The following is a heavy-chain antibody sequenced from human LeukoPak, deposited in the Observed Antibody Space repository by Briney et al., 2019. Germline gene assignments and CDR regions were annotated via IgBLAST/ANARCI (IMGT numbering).Heavy chain of an antibody. J-gene: IGHJ2*01. D-gene: IGHD2-2*01. CDR3: AKESREYQLLRYWYFDL. CDR1: GFTFSSRA. CDR2: ISYDGSSK. V-gene: IGHV3-30*18. Sequence: PGRSLRLSCAASGFTFSSRAMYWVRQAPGRGLEWVAVISYDGSSKYYVDSVKGRFTISRDNSKNTLYLQMNSLRAEDTAVYYCAKESREYQLLRYWYFDLWGRGTLVTVSS.